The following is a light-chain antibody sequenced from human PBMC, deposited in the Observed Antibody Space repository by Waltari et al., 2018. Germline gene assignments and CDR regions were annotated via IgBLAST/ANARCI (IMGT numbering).Light chain of an antibody. CDR1: QSVGSN. CDR3: QQYNDWPQT. V-gene: IGKV3-15*01. J-gene: IGKJ1*01. Sequence: EIVMTQSPATLSVSPGERATLSCRASQSVGSNLAWFQQKPGQAPRLLIYGASTRATAIPATLSGSGSGTEFTLTISSLQSEDFAVYYCQQYNDWPQTFGQGTKVEIK. CDR2: GAS.